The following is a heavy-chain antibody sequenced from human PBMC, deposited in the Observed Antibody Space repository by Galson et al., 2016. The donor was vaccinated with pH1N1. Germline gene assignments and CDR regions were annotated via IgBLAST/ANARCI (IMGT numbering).Heavy chain of an antibody. CDR2: MSAYNGNT. CDR3: ARDEGSWTV. J-gene: IGHJ1*01. CDR1: GYTFTNYG. Sequence: SVKVSCKASGYTFTNYGITWVRQAPGQGLEWMAWMSAYNGNTNYAQKFQGRVTMATDTSTNTAYMDLRSLRSDDTAVYYCARDEGSWTVWGQGTLVTVSS. D-gene: IGHD1-26*01. V-gene: IGHV1-18*01.